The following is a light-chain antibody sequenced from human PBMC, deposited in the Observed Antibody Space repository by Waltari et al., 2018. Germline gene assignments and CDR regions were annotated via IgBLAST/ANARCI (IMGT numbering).Light chain of an antibody. V-gene: IGLV2-18*02. CDR3: SSYTTSGTRI. CDR1: SRDVGTYTR. CDR2: GAI. J-gene: IGLJ2*01. Sequence: QSALTQPPSVSGSPGQSVTISCTGTSRDVGTYTRVSWYQQPPGTAPRLLIFGAIHRPAGVPDRVSGSKSGDTASLTISELQPEDEADYYCSSYTTSGTRIFGGGTTLTVL.